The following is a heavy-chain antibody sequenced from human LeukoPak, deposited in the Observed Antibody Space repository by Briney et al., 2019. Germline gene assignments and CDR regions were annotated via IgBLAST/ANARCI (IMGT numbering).Heavy chain of an antibody. CDR3: ARALQYSERYDCWGYYGMAV. CDR1: GGSISSYY. Sequence: SETLFLTCTVSGGSISSYYWSWIRQPAGKGLEWIGRIYTSGSTNYNPSLKSRVTMSVDTPKNKFSLKLSSVTAAYTAVNSGARALQYSERYDCWGYYGMAVCCRG. D-gene: IGHD3-3*01. V-gene: IGHV4-4*07. CDR2: IYTSGST. J-gene: IGHJ6*02.